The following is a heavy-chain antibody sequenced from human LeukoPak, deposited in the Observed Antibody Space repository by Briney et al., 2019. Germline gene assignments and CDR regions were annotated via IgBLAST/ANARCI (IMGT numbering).Heavy chain of an antibody. CDR1: GFTFSKYG. CDR3: AKTYDSTDY. CDR2: ISGSGSRR. J-gene: IGHJ4*02. V-gene: IGHV3-23*01. Sequence: GGSLRLSCAASGFTFSKYGMNWVRQAPGKGLEWVSNISGSGSRRYYVDSVKGRFTISRDNSKNTLYLQMNSLRAEDTAIYYRAKTYDSTDYWGQGTLVTVSS. D-gene: IGHD3-22*01.